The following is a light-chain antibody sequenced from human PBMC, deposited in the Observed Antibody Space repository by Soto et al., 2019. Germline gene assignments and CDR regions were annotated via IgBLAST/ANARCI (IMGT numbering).Light chain of an antibody. J-gene: IGKJ1*01. CDR2: KSS. CDR3: QQFKTSPWT. Sequence: DIQMTHSPSTLSASEGDRVTISCRASQSVSIWLAWYQQKPGRAPKLLIYKSSILESGVPSRFSGSGSGTEFTLTISSLQPDEFASYYCQQFKTSPWTFGQGTKVDI. CDR1: QSVSIW. V-gene: IGKV1-5*03.